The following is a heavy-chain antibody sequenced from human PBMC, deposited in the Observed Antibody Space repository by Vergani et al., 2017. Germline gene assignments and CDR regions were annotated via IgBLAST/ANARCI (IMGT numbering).Heavy chain of an antibody. J-gene: IGHJ6*02. CDR3: ARHSRGRGDV. D-gene: IGHD1-26*01. Sequence: EVQLVQSGAEVQKPGESLTLSCKGSGYSFTSYWIVWLRQMPGKGLEWMGIIYPGDSDTRYSPSFQGQVTISADKSISTAYLQWSSLNAADTAMYYCARHSRGRGDVWDQGTTVIVSS. CDR2: IYPGDSDT. V-gene: IGHV5-51*01. CDR1: GYSFTSYW.